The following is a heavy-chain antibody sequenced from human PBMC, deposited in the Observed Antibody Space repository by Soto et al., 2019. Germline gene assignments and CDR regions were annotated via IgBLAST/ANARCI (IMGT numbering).Heavy chain of an antibody. CDR3: ARDQGIPYCGGDCYSDWYFDL. CDR1: GYTFTNYA. J-gene: IGHJ2*01. D-gene: IGHD2-21*01. CDR2: LNPGNGNT. Sequence: QVQLVQSGAEVKEPGASVKVSCRASGYTFTNYAIHWVRQAPGQRHEWMGWLNPGNGNTKYPQKYQGRVTITRDTSASTANMFLSSRRSEDTAVYYCARDQGIPYCGGDCYSDWYFDLWGCGTLVTVSS. V-gene: IGHV1-3*01.